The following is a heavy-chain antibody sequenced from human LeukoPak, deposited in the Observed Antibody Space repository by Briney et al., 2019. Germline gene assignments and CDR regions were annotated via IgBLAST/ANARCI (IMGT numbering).Heavy chain of an antibody. CDR1: GYTFTDYY. CDR3: ARETRGGYSAWFEDY. V-gene: IGHV1-2*02. CDR2: INPNSGGT. J-gene: IGHJ4*02. Sequence: ASVEVSCKASGYTFTDYYMHWVRQAPGQGLEWMGWINPNSGGTNYAQKFQGRVTMTRDTSISTAYMELSRLRSDDTAVYYCARETRGGYSAWFEDYWGQGTLVTVSS. D-gene: IGHD5-18*01.